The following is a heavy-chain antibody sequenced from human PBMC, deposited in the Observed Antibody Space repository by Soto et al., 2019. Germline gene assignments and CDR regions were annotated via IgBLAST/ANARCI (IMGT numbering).Heavy chain of an antibody. CDR2: IYSNGDT. Sequence: SETLSLTCSVSSDSMNSGGYYWSWIRQHPGKGLEWIGYIYSNGDTYFNPSLKSRLTISVDTSKNQFSLSLTSVTAADTAVYYCARRGGSSSGYYYYAMDVWGQGTTVTVSS. V-gene: IGHV4-31*03. J-gene: IGHJ6*02. D-gene: IGHD6-6*01. CDR1: SDSMNSGGYY. CDR3: ARRGGSSSGYYYYAMDV.